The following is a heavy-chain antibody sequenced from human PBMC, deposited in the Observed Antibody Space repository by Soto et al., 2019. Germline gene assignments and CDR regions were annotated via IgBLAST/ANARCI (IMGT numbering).Heavy chain of an antibody. Sequence: VSVKVSCKACGYTFNSYGISWVRQDPGQGLEWMGWISAYNGNTNYAQKLQGRVTMTTDTSTSTAYLELRSLRSDDTAVYYWAGLVVAVGDYWGQGTLVTVSS. CDR2: ISAYNGNT. CDR3: AGLVVAVGDY. CDR1: GYTFNSYG. V-gene: IGHV1-18*01. J-gene: IGHJ4*02. D-gene: IGHD2-15*01.